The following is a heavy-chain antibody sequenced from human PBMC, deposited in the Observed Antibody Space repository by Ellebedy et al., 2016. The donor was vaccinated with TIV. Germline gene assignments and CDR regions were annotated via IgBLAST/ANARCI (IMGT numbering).Heavy chain of an antibody. V-gene: IGHV1-69*10. D-gene: IGHD4-23*01. CDR3: ARVGNYYGGNPSYYFDY. CDR2: IIPILGKA. J-gene: IGHJ4*02. CDR1: GGTFSGYG. Sequence: AASVKVSCKASGGTFSGYGISWARQAPGQGLEWMGGIIPILGKANYAQKFQGRVTITADESTYTAYMELSSLRSEDTAVYYCARVGNYYGGNPSYYFDYWGQGTLVTVSS.